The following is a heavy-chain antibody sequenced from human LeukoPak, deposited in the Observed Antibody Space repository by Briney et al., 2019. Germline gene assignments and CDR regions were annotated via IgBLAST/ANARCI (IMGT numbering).Heavy chain of an antibody. D-gene: IGHD3-3*01. V-gene: IGHV3-23*01. CDR3: AKFAEPYDFWSGYLDY. J-gene: IGHJ4*02. CDR1: GFTFSNYA. Sequence: GGSLRLSCTASGFTFSNYAMSWVRQAPGKGLEWVSAISGNGGSTFDADSVKGRFTISRDNSKNTLYLQMNSLRAEDTAIYYCAKFAEPYDFWSGYLDYWGQGTLVTVSS. CDR2: ISGNGGST.